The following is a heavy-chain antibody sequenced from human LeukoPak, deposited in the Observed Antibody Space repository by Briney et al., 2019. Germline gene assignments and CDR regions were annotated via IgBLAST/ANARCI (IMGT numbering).Heavy chain of an antibody. CDR3: ARDSGSGNNDY. CDR2: ISAGNGNT. J-gene: IGHJ4*02. V-gene: IGHV1-3*01. CDR1: GYTLTELS. D-gene: IGHD1-26*01. Sequence: ASVKVSCKVSGYTLTELSMHWVRQAPGQRLEWMGWISAGNGNTKYSQNSQGRVTFISNTSATTAFMELSSLRSEDAAVYYCARDSGSGNNDYWGQGTLVTVSS.